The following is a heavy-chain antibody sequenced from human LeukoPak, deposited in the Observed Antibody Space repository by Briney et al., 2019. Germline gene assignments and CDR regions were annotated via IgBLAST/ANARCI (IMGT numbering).Heavy chain of an antibody. D-gene: IGHD3-10*01. J-gene: IGHJ5*02. CDR3: ARDLRSYYYGSGSYNP. CDR1: GFTFSSYG. CDR2: ISYDGSNK. V-gene: IGHV3-30*19. Sequence: GGSLRLSCAASGFTFSSYGMHWVRQAPGKGLEWVAVISYDGSNKYYADSVKGRFTISRDNSKNTLYLQMNSLRAEDTAVYYCARDLRSYYYGSGSYNPWGQGTLVTVSS.